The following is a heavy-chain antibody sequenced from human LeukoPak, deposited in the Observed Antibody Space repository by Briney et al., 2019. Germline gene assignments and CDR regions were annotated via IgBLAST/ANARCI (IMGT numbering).Heavy chain of an antibody. CDR1: GFTFSDYS. D-gene: IGHD3-10*01. Sequence: KAGGSLRLSCAASGFTFSDYSMSWIRQAPGKGLEWVSCISSSGSTIYYADSVKGRFTISRDNAKNSLYLQMNSLRAEDTAVYYCARDPRPYYYGPVDYWGQGTLVTVSS. CDR3: ARDPRPYYYGPVDY. V-gene: IGHV3-11*01. CDR2: ISSSGSTI. J-gene: IGHJ4*02.